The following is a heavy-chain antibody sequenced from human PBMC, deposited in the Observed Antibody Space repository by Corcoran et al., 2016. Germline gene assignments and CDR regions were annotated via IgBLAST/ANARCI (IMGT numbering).Heavy chain of an antibody. CDR2: INHLGSS. Sequence: VQLVESGGGLVQPGGSLRLSCVASGLTFSSNGMSWVRQAPGKGLEWIGEINHLGSSNYNPSLKSRVTISLDTSKNQFSLKLTSVTAADTAVYYCARAGGRWLHRDAFDVWGQGTMVTVSS. J-gene: IGHJ3*01. CDR1: GLTFSSNG. D-gene: IGHD3-16*01. V-gene: IGHV4-4*02. CDR3: ARAGGRWLHRDAFDV.